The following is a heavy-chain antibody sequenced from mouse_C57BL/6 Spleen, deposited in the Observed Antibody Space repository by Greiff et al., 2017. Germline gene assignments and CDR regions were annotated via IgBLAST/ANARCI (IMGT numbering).Heavy chain of an antibody. CDR3: ARGTRTSWFAY. D-gene: IGHD1-3*01. Sequence: QVQLQQPGAELVMPGASVKLSCKASGYTFTSYWMPWVKQRPGQGLEWIGEIDPSDSYTNYNQKFKGKSTLTIDKSSGTAYMQRSSLASEDAAVCYCARGTRTSWFAYWGQGTLVTVSA. J-gene: IGHJ3*01. CDR2: IDPSDSYT. V-gene: IGHV1-69*01. CDR1: GYTFTSYW.